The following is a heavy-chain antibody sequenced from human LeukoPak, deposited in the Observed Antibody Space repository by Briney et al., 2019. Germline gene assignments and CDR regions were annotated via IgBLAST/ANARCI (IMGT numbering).Heavy chain of an antibody. D-gene: IGHD3-10*01. CDR3: ARDSVPVRWFDP. CDR1: GFAFSNYW. J-gene: IGHJ5*02. CDR2: IKQDGSEK. V-gene: IGHV3-7*01. Sequence: PGGSLRLSCVASGFAFSNYWMTWLRQAPGKGLEWVANIKQDGSEKYYLDSVKGRFTISRDNAKNSLYLHMNSLRAEDTAVYYCARDSVPVRWFDPWGQGTLVTVSS.